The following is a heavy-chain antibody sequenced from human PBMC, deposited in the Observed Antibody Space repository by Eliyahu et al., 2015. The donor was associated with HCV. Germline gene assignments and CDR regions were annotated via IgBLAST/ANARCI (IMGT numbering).Heavy chain of an antibody. CDR3: ARGFCNNIVCYRDDALDI. J-gene: IGHJ3*02. CDR1: GFTFXSNW. D-gene: IGHD2/OR15-2a*01. CDR2: IYPGDSDV. V-gene: IGHV5-51*03. Sequence: EVQLVQSGAEVKKPGESLKXSXRGSGFTFXSNWIGWVRQMPGKGLEWVGIIYPGDSDVRYSPSFQGQVTISADKSVSTAYLQWSSLKTSDTAMYYCARGFCNNIVCYRDDALDIWGQGTMVTVSS.